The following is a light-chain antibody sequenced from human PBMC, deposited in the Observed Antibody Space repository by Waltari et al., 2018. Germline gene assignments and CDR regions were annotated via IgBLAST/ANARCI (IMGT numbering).Light chain of an antibody. V-gene: IGKV1-5*01. CDR2: DAS. CDR3: QQYDNYSPTT. CDR1: QSVSGW. J-gene: IGKJ1*01. Sequence: DIQMTQSPSTLPASVGDRGTITCRASQSVSGWLAWYQQKPGKAPKLLIYDASSLESGVPSRFRGSGSATEFTLTISSLQPDDFATYYCQQYDNYSPTTFGQGTKVEVK.